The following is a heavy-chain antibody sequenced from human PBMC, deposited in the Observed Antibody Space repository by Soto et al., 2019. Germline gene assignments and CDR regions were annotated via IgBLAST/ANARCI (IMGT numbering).Heavy chain of an antibody. D-gene: IGHD4-17*01. V-gene: IGHV3-21*01. CDR2: ISSDGSYI. Sequence: GGSLRLFCAASGFTFNSYSMNLVRQAPGKGLEWVSAISSDGSYIYYADSVKGRFTISRDNSKNTLYLQMNSLRAEDTAVYYCAKVRGSTVTTVYYYYMDVWGKGTTVTVSS. CDR1: GFTFNSYS. CDR3: AKVRGSTVTTVYYYYMDV. J-gene: IGHJ6*03.